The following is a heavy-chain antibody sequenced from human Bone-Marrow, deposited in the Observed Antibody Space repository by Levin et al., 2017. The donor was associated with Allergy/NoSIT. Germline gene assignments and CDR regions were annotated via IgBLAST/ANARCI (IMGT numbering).Heavy chain of an antibody. CDR2: IRSKANSYAT. D-gene: IGHD3-3*01. CDR1: GFTFSGSA. Sequence: GGSLRLSCAASGFTFSGSAMHWVRQASGKGLEWVGRIRSKANSYATAYAASVKGRFTISRDDSKNTAYLQMNSLKTEDTAVYYCTRDNDFWSGYSYYYYGMDVWGQGTTVTVSS. CDR3: TRDNDFWSGYSYYYYGMDV. J-gene: IGHJ6*02. V-gene: IGHV3-73*01.